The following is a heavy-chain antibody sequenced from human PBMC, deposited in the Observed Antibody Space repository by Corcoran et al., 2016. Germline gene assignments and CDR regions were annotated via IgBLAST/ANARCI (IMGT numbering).Heavy chain of an antibody. V-gene: IGHV4-38-2*02. CDR1: GYSITTDYY. Sequence: QVHLQESGPGLVKPSETLSLTCTLSGYSITTDYYWGWVRQPPGKGLEWIANIYHTGNTYYNPSLRSRVTISVDTSKNQFSLSLNSVTAAATAVYYCARDRWMRAGEGYSFDYWGRGTLVTVSS. J-gene: IGHJ4*01. CDR2: IYHTGNT. D-gene: IGHD5-12*01. CDR3: ARDRWMRAGEGYSFDY.